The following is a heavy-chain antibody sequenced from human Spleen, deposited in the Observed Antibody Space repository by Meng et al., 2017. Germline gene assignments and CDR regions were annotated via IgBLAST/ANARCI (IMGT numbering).Heavy chain of an antibody. J-gene: IGHJ4*02. CDR1: GYTFTAYY. CDR2: INPNSGDT. CDR3: ARDASCDH. Sequence: QVRLVQSGAEVKKPGASGKVSCKASGYTFTAYYIHWVRQAPGQGLEWMGRINPNSGDTNYAQKFQGRVTMTRDTSISTAYMELSRLISDDTAVYYCARDASCDHWGQGTLVTVSS. V-gene: IGHV1-2*06. D-gene: IGHD3-16*02.